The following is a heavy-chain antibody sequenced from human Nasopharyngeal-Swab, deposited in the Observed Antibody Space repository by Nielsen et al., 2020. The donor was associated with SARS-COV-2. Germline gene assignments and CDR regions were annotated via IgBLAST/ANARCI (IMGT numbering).Heavy chain of an antibody. CDR2: ISSSGSTI. V-gene: IGHV3-48*03. J-gene: IGHJ4*02. D-gene: IGHD3-9*01. CDR1: GFTFSSYE. Sequence: GGSLRLSCAASGFTFSSYEMNWVRQAPGKGLEWVSYISSSGSTIYYADSVKGRFTISRDNAKNMLYLQMNSLRVEDTAVYYCVKDRVLRYFDWSRGPFDCWGQGTLVTVSS. CDR3: VKDRVLRYFDWSRGPFDC.